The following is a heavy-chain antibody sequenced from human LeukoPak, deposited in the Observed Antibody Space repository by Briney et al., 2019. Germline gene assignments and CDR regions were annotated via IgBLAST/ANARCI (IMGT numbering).Heavy chain of an antibody. J-gene: IGHJ1*01. CDR2: IYSGGST. D-gene: IGHD3-16*01. CDR1: GFTVSSNY. Sequence: GGSLRLSCAASGFTVSSNYMSWVRQAPGKGLEWVSVIYSGGSTYYADSVNGRFTISRDNSKNTLYLQMNSLRAEDTAVYYCAKDDDWGRYKHWGQGTLVTVSS. V-gene: IGHV3-66*01. CDR3: AKDDDWGRYKH.